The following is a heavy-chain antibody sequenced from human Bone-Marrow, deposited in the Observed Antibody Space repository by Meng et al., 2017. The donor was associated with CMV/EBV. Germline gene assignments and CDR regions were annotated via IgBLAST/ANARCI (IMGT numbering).Heavy chain of an antibody. V-gene: IGHV2-5*01. CDR1: GFSLSTSGVG. CDR3: ARTWRTGVSYSDFDY. Sequence: SGPTLVKPTQTLTLTCTFSGFSLSTSGVGVGWIRQPPGKALEWLALIDWNDDKRYSPSLKTRLTISKDTSKNQVVLTMTNMDPVDSATYYCARTWRTGVSYSDFDYWGQGTLVTVSS. CDR2: IDWNDDK. J-gene: IGHJ4*02. D-gene: IGHD1-26*01.